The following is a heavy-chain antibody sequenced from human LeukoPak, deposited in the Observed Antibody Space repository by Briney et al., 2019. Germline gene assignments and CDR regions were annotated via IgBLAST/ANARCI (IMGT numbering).Heavy chain of an antibody. V-gene: IGHV4-39*01. Sequence: SETLSLTCTVSGGSISSSSYYWGWIRQPPGKGLEWIGSIYYSGSTYYNPSLKSRVTISVDTSKNQFSLKLSSVTAADTAVYYCARHGGYFDWLPLDYWGQGTLVTVSS. J-gene: IGHJ4*02. CDR3: ARHGGYFDWLPLDY. CDR2: IYYSGST. CDR1: GGSISSSSYY. D-gene: IGHD3-9*01.